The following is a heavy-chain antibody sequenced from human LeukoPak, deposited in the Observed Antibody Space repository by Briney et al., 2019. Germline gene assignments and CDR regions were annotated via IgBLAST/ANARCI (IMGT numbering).Heavy chain of an antibody. CDR2: IKQDGSEK. V-gene: IGHV3-7*01. J-gene: IGHJ6*03. CDR3: TRTYCSSTSCHPYYYYMDV. D-gene: IGHD2-2*01. CDR1: GFTFRSYW. Sequence: GGSLRLSCAASGFTFRSYWMSWVRQAPGKGLEWVANIKQDGSEKYYVDSVKGRFTISRDNAKNSLYLQMNSLRAEDTAVYYCTRTYCSSTSCHPYYYYMDVWGKGTTVTVSS.